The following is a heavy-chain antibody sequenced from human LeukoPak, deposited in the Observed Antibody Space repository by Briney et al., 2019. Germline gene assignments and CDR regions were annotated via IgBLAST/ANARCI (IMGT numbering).Heavy chain of an antibody. V-gene: IGHV3-11*01. D-gene: IGHD6-13*01. CDR2: ISSSGYTI. Sequence: GGSLRLSCAASGFIFSDYYMSWIRQAPGKGLEWLSYISSSGYTIYYADSVKGRFTISRDNAKNSLYLQMNGLGVEDTAVYYCARKEYSSSWYAIDYWGQGTLVTVSS. CDR3: ARKEYSSSWYAIDY. J-gene: IGHJ4*02. CDR1: GFIFSDYY.